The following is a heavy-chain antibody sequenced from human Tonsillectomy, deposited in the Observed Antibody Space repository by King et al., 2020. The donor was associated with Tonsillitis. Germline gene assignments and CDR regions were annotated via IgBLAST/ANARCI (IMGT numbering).Heavy chain of an antibody. CDR1: GFSFSSYS. D-gene: IGHD3-10*01. CDR2: ISSSRSHI. Sequence: VQLVESGGGLVKPGGSLRLSCAASGFSFSSYSMNWVRQAPGKGLEWVSSISSSRSHIYDADSVKGRFIISRDNAKNSLYLQMNSPRAEDTAVYYCAREIPPDTFYYGSESYWVPKDYWGQGTLVTVSS. J-gene: IGHJ4*02. V-gene: IGHV3-21*01. CDR3: AREIPPDTFYYGSESYWVPKDY.